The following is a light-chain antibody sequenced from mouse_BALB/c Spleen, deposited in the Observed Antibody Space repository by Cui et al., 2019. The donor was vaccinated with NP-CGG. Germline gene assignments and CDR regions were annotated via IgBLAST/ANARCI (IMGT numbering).Light chain of an antibody. J-gene: IGLJ1*01. CDR1: TGAVIISNY. CDR3: ALWYSNHWV. Sequence: VVTTQYSLTTSPGETVTLTCRSSTGAVIISNYANWVQEKPDHLFTGLIGGTNNRAPGVPARFSGSLIGDKAALTITGAQTEDEAIYFCALWYSNHWVFGGGTKLTVL. CDR2: GTN. V-gene: IGLV1*01.